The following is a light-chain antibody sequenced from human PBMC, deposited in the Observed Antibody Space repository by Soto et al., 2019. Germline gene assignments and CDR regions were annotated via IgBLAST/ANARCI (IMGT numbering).Light chain of an antibody. CDR3: QQYGRSPGLIT. Sequence: EIVLTQSPGTLSLSPGERATLSCRASQSVSSTYLAWYQQTPGQAPRLLIYDASIRATGIPDRFSGSGSGTDFTLTISRLEPEDFAVYYCQQYGRSPGLITFGPGTKVDIK. V-gene: IGKV3-20*01. J-gene: IGKJ3*01. CDR2: DAS. CDR1: QSVSSTY.